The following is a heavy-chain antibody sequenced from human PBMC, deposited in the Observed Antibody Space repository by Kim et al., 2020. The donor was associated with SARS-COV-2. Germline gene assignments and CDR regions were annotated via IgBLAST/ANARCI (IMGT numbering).Heavy chain of an antibody. V-gene: IGHV1-2*02. Sequence: ASVKVSCKASGHTLTGYYLHWVRQAPGQGLEWVGWIIPDSAGTFYDQKFQGRVNMTRDTSITTVHMELSRLRYDDTAVYYCATSKDVETSTWGFYYYGLEIWGQGTTVTVSS. CDR1: GHTLTGYY. CDR2: IIPDSAGT. CDR3: ATSKDVETSTWGFYYYGLEI. D-gene: IGHD2-2*01. J-gene: IGHJ6*02.